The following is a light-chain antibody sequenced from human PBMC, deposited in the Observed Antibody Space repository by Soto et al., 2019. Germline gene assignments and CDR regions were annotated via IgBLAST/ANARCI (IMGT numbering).Light chain of an antibody. V-gene: IGKV1-17*03. J-gene: IGKJ1*01. Sequence: DIQMTQSPSYMSASVGDRVTITCRASQDISNFLVWFQQRPGKVPKRLMYSANRSESGVPSRFSGSGSGTEFTLTISSLQPEDFATYYCLQHKSYPRTFGKGTKVDIK. CDR2: SAN. CDR1: QDISNF. CDR3: LQHKSYPRT.